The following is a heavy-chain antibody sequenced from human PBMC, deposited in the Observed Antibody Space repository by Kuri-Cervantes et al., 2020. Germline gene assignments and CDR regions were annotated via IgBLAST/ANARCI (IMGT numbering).Heavy chain of an antibody. CDR2: IYHSGGT. J-gene: IGHJ4*02. CDR3: ELTDTAMIPAYFFDY. Sequence: SETLSLTCAVSGYSISSGYYWGWIRQPPGKGLEWIGSIYHSGGTYYNPSLKSRVTISVDTSKNQFSLKLSSVTAADTAVYYCELTDTAMIPAYFFDYWGQGTLVTVSS. CDR1: GYSISSGYY. V-gene: IGHV4-38-2*01. D-gene: IGHD5-18*01.